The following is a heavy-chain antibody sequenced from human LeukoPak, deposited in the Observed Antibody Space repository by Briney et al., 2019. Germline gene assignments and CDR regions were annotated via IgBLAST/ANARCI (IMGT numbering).Heavy chain of an antibody. D-gene: IGHD3-10*01. V-gene: IGHV5-51*01. CDR1: GYSFTSYW. J-gene: IGHJ5*02. CDR2: IYPGDSDT. CDR3: ARSRVVRGVTYNWFDP. Sequence: GESLKISCKGSGYSFTSYWIGWVRQLPGKGLEWMGIIYPGDSDTRYSPSFQGQVTISADKSISTAYLQWSSLKASGTAMYYCARSRVVRGVTYNWFDPWGQGTLVTVSS.